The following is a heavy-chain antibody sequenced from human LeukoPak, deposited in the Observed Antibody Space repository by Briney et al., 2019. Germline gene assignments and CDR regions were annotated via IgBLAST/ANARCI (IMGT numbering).Heavy chain of an antibody. J-gene: IGHJ4*02. Sequence: SGGSLRLSCAASGFTFDTYSMNWVCQAPGKRLEWVSYISGDTSTKYYADSVKGRFTISRDVAKSSLYLQMNSLRAEDTAIYYCARTSTYGDYDYWGQGTLVTVSS. CDR1: GFTFDTYS. CDR3: ARTSTYGDYDY. CDR2: ISGDTSTK. V-gene: IGHV3-48*01. D-gene: IGHD4-17*01.